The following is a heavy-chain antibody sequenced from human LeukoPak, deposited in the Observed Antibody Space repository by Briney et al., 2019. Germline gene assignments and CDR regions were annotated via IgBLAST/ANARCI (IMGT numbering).Heavy chain of an antibody. D-gene: IGHD3-3*01. J-gene: IGHJ4*02. V-gene: IGHV3-66*01. CDR1: GFTFSSYS. Sequence: GGSLRLSCAASGFTFSSYSMNWVRQAPGKGLEWVPVIYSGGSTYYADSVKGRFTISRDNSKNTLYLQMNSLRAEDTAVYYCARGFRGDFWSGYYFDYWGQGTLVTVSS. CDR2: IYSGGST. CDR3: ARGFRGDFWSGYYFDY.